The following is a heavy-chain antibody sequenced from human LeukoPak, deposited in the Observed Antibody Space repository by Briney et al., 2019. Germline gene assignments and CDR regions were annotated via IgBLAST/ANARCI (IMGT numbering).Heavy chain of an antibody. J-gene: IGHJ5*02. Sequence: SETLSLTCTVSGGSISSYYWSWIRQPPGKGLEWIGYIYYSGSTNYNPSLKSRATISVDTSKNQFSLKLSSVTAADTAVYYCARGSYDFWSGYSWFDPWGQGTLVTVSS. CDR2: IYYSGST. CDR3: ARGSYDFWSGYSWFDP. CDR1: GGSISSYY. D-gene: IGHD3-3*01. V-gene: IGHV4-59*01.